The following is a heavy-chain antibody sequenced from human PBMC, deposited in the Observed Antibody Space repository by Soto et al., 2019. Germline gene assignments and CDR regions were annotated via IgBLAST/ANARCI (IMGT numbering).Heavy chain of an antibody. CDR3: ARKSRGYYDFWSGYLHNWFDP. CDR1: GGSFSGYY. J-gene: IGHJ5*02. CDR2: INHSGST. V-gene: IGHV4-34*01. Sequence: SETLSLTXAVYGGSFSGYYWSWIRQPPGKGLEWIGEINHSGSTNYNPSLKSRVTISVDTSKNQFSLKLSSVTAADTAVYYCARKSRGYYDFWSGYLHNWFDPWGQGTLVTVSS. D-gene: IGHD3-3*01.